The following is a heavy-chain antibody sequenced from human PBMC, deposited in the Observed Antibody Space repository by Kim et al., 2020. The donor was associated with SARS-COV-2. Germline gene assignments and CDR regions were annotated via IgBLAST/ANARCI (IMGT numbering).Heavy chain of an antibody. CDR1: GFTFSSYA. V-gene: IGHV3-23*01. CDR2: IGSGGGTK. CDR3: ARGYSSWSYSVDY. Sequence: GGSLRLSCAASGFTFSSYAMHWVRQAPGKGLEWVSAIGSGGGTKYYADSGKGRFTISRDNSKNTLYLQMNSLRAEDTAVYYCARGYSSWSYSVDYWGQGTLVTVSS. D-gene: IGHD6-13*01. J-gene: IGHJ4*02.